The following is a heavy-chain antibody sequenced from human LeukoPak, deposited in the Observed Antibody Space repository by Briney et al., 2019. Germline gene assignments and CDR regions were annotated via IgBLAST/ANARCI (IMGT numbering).Heavy chain of an antibody. CDR3: ARGGAVAGWDFDY. CDR2: VYHRGST. V-gene: IGHV4-38-2*02. Sequence: SETLSLTCTVSGYSISSGYYWGWIRQPPGKGLEWIGTVYHRGSTYYNPSLKSRVTISVDTSKNQFSLKVSSVTAADTAVYYCARGGAVAGWDFDYWGQGTLVTVSS. J-gene: IGHJ4*02. CDR1: GYSISSGYY. D-gene: IGHD6-19*01.